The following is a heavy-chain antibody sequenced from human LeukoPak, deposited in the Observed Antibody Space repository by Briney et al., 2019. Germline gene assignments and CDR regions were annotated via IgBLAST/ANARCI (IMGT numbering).Heavy chain of an antibody. CDR2: ISYDGSNK. V-gene: IGHV3-30*04. CDR1: GFTFSSYA. J-gene: IGHJ6*02. CDR3: ARGASWYVYYYYDMDV. D-gene: IGHD6-13*01. Sequence: GGSLRLSCAASGFTFSSYAMHWVRQAPGKGLEWVAVISYDGSNKYYADSVKGRFTISRDNSKNTLYLQMNSLRAEDTAVYYCARGASWYVYYYYDMDVWGQGTTVTVSS.